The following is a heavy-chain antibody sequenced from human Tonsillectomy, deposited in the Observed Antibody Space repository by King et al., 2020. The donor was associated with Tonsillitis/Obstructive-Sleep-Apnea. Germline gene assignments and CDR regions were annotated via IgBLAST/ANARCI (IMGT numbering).Heavy chain of an antibody. V-gene: IGHV4-39*01. CDR3: ARNMISFGGIIVYYYYYYMDV. CDR2: IYHSGTT. CDR1: GGSISSNNYY. Sequence: QLQESGPGLVKPSETLSLTCTVSGGSISSNNYYWGWIRQPPGKGLEWIGTIYHSGTTYYNPSLKSRVTISVDTSKNQFSLKLSSLTAADTAVYYCARNMISFGGIIVYYYYYYMDVWGRGTTVTVSS. J-gene: IGHJ6*03. D-gene: IGHD3-16*02.